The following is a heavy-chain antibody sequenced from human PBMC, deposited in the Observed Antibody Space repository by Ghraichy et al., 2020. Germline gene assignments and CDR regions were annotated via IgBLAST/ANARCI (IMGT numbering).Heavy chain of an antibody. CDR3: ARDRGYYYGMDV. J-gene: IGHJ6*02. CDR1: GFTFSSYE. Sequence: GVLRLSCAASGFTFSSYEMNWVRQAPGKGLEWVSYISSSGSTIYYADSVKGRFTISRDNAKNSLYLQMNSLRAEDTAVYYCARDRGYYYGMDVWGQGTTVTVSS. V-gene: IGHV3-48*03. CDR2: ISSSGSTI.